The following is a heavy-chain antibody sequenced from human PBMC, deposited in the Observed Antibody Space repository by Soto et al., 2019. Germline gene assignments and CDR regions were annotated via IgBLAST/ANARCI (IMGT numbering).Heavy chain of an antibody. Sequence: ASVKVSCKTSGYTFSTYPISWVRQAPGQGLEWVGWISTYHGKTNYGQKFQGRVTITTDTSTSTAYMDLRNLGSDDTAVYYCARDRVEAALGTFDQWGQGTLVTVSS. CDR3: ARDRVEAALGTFDQ. CDR2: ISTYHGKT. V-gene: IGHV1-18*01. D-gene: IGHD6-13*01. J-gene: IGHJ4*02. CDR1: GYTFSTYP.